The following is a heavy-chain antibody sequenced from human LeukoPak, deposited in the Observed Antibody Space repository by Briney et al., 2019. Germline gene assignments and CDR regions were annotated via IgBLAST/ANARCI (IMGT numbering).Heavy chain of an antibody. Sequence: KSGESLKISCKGSGYSFTSYWIGWVRQMPGKGLEWMGIIYPGDSDTRYSPSFQGQVTISADKSISTAYLQWSSLKASDTAMYYCARHLASPSGYDWFYYYYGMDVWGQGTTVTVSS. D-gene: IGHD5-12*01. CDR1: GYSFTSYW. V-gene: IGHV5-51*01. CDR3: ARHLASPSGYDWFYYYYGMDV. J-gene: IGHJ6*02. CDR2: IYPGDSDT.